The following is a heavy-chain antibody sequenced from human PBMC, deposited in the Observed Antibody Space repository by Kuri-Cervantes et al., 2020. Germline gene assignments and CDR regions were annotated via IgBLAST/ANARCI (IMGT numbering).Heavy chain of an antibody. D-gene: IGHD1-26*01. J-gene: IGHJ4*02. V-gene: IGHV1-8*01. Sequence: ASVKASCKASGYTFTSYDINWVRQATGQGLEWMGWMNPNSGNTGYAQKFQGRVTMTRNTSISTAYMELRSLRSDDTAVYYCARSLYSGSYYVDYWGQGTLVTVSS. CDR1: GYTFTSYD. CDR3: ARSLYSGSYYVDY. CDR2: MNPNSGNT.